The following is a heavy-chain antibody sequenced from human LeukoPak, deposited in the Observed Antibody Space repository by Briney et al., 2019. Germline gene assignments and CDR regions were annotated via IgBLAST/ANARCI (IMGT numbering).Heavy chain of an antibody. CDR3: ARDSRLIAAAGSFDY. CDR2: ISSSSSTI. V-gene: IGHV3-48*04. J-gene: IGHJ4*02. CDR1: GFTFSSYS. Sequence: GGSLRLSCAASGFTFSSYSMNWVRQAPGKGLEWVSYISSSSSTIYYADSVKGRFTISRDNAKNSLYLQMNSLRAEDTAVYYCARDSRLIAAAGSFDYWGQGTLVTVSS. D-gene: IGHD6-13*01.